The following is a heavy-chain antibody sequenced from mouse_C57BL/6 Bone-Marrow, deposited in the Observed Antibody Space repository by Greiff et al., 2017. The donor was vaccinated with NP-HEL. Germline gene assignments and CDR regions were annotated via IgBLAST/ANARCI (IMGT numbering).Heavy chain of an antibody. D-gene: IGHD1-1*01. CDR1: GYTFTTYW. V-gene: IGHV1-50*01. J-gene: IGHJ3*01. CDR2: IDHSDSNT. Sequence: VQLQQPGAELVKPGASVTLSCKASGYTFTTYWMQWVQQRPGPGLAWIGEIDHSDSNTNYNQKVKGKATLTVDTSSSTAYMQLSSLTSEDSAVYYCARKAYYGRSYEFAYWGQGTLVTVSA. CDR3: ARKAYYGRSYEFAY.